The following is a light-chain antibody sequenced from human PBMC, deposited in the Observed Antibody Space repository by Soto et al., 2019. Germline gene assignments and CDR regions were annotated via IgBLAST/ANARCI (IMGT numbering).Light chain of an antibody. Sequence: QSVLTQPRSVSGSPGQSVAISCTGTSSDIGGYNYVSWYQQHPGRAPKLVIYHVSKRPSGVPDRFSGSKSGNTASLTISGLQAEDEADYYCSSVAGGPYVFGTGTKVTVL. V-gene: IGLV2-11*01. J-gene: IGLJ1*01. CDR1: SSDIGGYNY. CDR2: HVS. CDR3: SSVAGGPYV.